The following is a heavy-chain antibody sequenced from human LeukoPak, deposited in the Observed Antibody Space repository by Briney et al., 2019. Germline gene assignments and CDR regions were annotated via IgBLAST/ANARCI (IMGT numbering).Heavy chain of an antibody. D-gene: IGHD2-15*01. V-gene: IGHV4-38-2*02. CDR2: IYHSGST. J-gene: IGHJ4*02. Sequence: SETLSLTCTVSGYSISSGYYWGWIRQPPGKGLEWIGSIYHSGSTYYNPSLKSRVTISVDTSKNQFSLKLSSVTAADTAVYYCARLRIHCSGGSCSGYLDYWGQGTLVTVSS. CDR3: ARLRIHCSGGSCSGYLDY. CDR1: GYSISSGYY.